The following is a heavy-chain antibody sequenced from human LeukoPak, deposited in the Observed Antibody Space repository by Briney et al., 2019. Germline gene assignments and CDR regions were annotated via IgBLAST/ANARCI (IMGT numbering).Heavy chain of an antibody. V-gene: IGHV1-2*02. Sequence: ASVKVSCKPSGYTFTGYYMHWGRQAPGQGLEWMGWINPNSGGTNYAQNFQGRVTMTRDTSISTAYMDLNRLRSDDTAVYYCARAVAGIDYWGQGTLVTVSS. J-gene: IGHJ4*02. D-gene: IGHD6-19*01. CDR3: ARAVAGIDY. CDR2: INPNSGGT. CDR1: GYTFTGYY.